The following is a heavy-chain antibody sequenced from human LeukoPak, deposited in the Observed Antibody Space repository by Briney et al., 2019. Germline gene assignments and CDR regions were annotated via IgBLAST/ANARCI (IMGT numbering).Heavy chain of an antibody. J-gene: IGHJ4*02. CDR3: AGDTPPGGDCCFDY. V-gene: IGHV3-33*01. CDR2: IWNAGTNT. D-gene: IGHD2-21*02. Sequence: GGSLRLSCAASGFIFSTYGMHWVRLAPGKGLEWVALIWNAGTNTYYADSVKGRFTISRDNSKNTLYLQMNSLRAEDTAVYYCAGDTPPGGDCCFDYWGQGTLVIVSS. CDR1: GFIFSTYG.